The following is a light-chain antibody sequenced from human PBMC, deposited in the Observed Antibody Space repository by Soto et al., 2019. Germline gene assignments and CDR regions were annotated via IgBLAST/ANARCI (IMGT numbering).Light chain of an antibody. J-gene: IGLJ2*01. CDR3: QSYDRLSGPVA. Sequence: QSVLTQPPSVSGAPGQRVTISCTGSSSNIGAGFDVHWYQKLPGTAPKLLIYGNYNRPSGVPDRFSGSKSGTSASLAITGLQAEDEADYYCQSYDRLSGPVAFGGGTKLTVL. V-gene: IGLV1-40*01. CDR2: GNY. CDR1: SSNIGAGFD.